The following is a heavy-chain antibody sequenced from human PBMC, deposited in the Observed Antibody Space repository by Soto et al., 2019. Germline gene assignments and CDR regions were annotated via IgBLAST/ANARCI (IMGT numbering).Heavy chain of an antibody. CDR1: GGSISSYY. V-gene: IGHV4-4*07. Sequence: QVQLQESGPGLVKPSETLSLTCTVSGGSISSYYWSWIRQPAGKGLEWIWRTYTSGSTNHNPSLKSRVTMSVDTSKNQFSLKLSSVTAADTAVYYCAREQLDYYGSGSLDYYYYGMDVWGQGTTVTVSS. CDR3: AREQLDYYGSGSLDYYYYGMDV. J-gene: IGHJ6*02. CDR2: TYTSGST. D-gene: IGHD3-10*01.